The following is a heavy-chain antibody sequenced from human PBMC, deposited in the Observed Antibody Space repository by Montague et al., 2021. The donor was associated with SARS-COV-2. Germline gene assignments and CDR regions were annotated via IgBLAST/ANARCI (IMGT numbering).Heavy chain of an antibody. D-gene: IGHD2-2*02. V-gene: IGHV4-59*02. CDR2: INHSGRT. J-gene: IGHJ6*03. Sequence: SETLSLTCAVYRGSVSGYYWSWIRQPPGEGLAWIAYINHSGRTNYNSSLRSRVTMSVDTSKNQFSLKLSSVTAADTAVYYCARVAYCSSSGCYTPYYMDVWGKGTTVTVSS. CDR3: ARVAYCSSSGCYTPYYMDV. CDR1: RGSVSGYY.